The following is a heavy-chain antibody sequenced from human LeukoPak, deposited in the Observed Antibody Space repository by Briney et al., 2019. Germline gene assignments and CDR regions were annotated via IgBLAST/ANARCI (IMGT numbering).Heavy chain of an antibody. CDR1: GGSISSYY. CDR3: AREECSGGNCGPFDY. D-gene: IGHD2-15*01. V-gene: IGHV4-59*01. Sequence: SETLSLTCTVSGGSISSYYWSWIRQPPGKGLEWLGYIYYSGSTNYNPSLKSRVTISVDTSKNQFSLKLSSVTAADTAVYYCAREECSGGNCGPFDYWGQGTLVTVSS. J-gene: IGHJ4*02. CDR2: IYYSGST.